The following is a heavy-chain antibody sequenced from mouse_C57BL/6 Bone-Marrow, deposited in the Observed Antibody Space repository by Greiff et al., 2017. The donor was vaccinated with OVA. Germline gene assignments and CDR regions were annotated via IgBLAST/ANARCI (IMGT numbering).Heavy chain of an antibody. CDR3: AVDGNYGYFDV. J-gene: IGHJ1*03. V-gene: IGHV3-6*01. CDR1: GYSITSGYY. CDR2: ISYDGSN. Sequence: ESGPGLVKPSQSLSLTCSVTGYSITSGYYWNWIRPFPGNKLEWMGYISYDGSNNYNPYLKNRISIHRDTSKNQLFLKLNAVTTEDTATYYCAVDGNYGYFDVWGTGTTVTVSS. D-gene: IGHD2-3*01.